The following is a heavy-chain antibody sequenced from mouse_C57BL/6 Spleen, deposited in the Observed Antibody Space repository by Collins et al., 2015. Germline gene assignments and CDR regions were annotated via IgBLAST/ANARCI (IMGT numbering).Heavy chain of an antibody. CDR1: GFTFSDYY. Sequence: EVKLVESGGGLVQPGGSLKLSCAASGFTFSDYYMYWVRQTPEKRLEWVAYISNGGGSTYYPDTVKGRFTISRDNAKNTLYLQMSRLKSEDTAMYYCARRDLRGFAYWGQGTLVTVSA. V-gene: IGHV5-12*01. CDR2: ISNGGGST. CDR3: ARRDLRGFAY. J-gene: IGHJ3*01.